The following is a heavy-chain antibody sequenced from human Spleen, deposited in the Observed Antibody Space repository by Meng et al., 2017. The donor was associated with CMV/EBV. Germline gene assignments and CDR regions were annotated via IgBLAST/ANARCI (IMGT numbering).Heavy chain of an antibody. J-gene: IGHJ5*02. CDR2: INPNSGGT. CDR1: GYTFSSYD. V-gene: IGHV1-2*02. CDR3: ARGGISP. D-gene: IGHD3-16*01. Sequence: SVKVSCKASGYTFSSYDLTWLRQAPGQGLEWMGWINPNSGGTNYAQKFQGRVTMTRDTSISTAYMELSRLRSDDTAVYYCARGGISPWGQGTLVTVSS.